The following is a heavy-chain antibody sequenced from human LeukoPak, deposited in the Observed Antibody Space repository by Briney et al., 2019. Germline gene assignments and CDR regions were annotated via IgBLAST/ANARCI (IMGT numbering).Heavy chain of an antibody. D-gene: IGHD6-19*01. J-gene: IGHJ4*02. V-gene: IGHV1-2*02. Sequence: ASVKVSCKASGYTFTSYAMNWVRQAPGQGLEWMGWINPNSGGTNYAQKFQGRVTMTRDTSISTAYMELSRLRSDDTAVYYCARDPSQQWLAYYFDYWGQGTLVTVSS. CDR2: INPNSGGT. CDR1: GYTFTSYA. CDR3: ARDPSQQWLAYYFDY.